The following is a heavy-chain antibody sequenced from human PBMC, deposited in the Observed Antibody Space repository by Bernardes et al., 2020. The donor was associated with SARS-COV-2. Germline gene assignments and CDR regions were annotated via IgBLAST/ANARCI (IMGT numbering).Heavy chain of an antibody. D-gene: IGHD3-16*01. V-gene: IGHV3-13*01. CDR1: GFTFSSYD. CDR2: IGTAGDT. CDR3: ARDRPTFGGTGMDV. Sequence: SLRLSCAASGFTFSSYDMHWVRQATGKGLEWVSAIGTAGDTYYPGSVKGRFTISRENAKNSLYLQMNSLRAGDTAVYYCARDRPTFGGTGMDVWGQGTTVTVSS. J-gene: IGHJ6*02.